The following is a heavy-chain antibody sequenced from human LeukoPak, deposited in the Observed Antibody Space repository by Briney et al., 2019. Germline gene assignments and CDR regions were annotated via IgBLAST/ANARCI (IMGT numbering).Heavy chain of an antibody. CDR1: GFTFSSYE. CDR3: ARDRLHYYGSSTRSKNYYYYYYMDV. V-gene: IGHV3-48*03. Sequence: GGSLRLSCAASGFTFSSYEMNWVRQAPGKGLEWVSYISRSGSTIYYADSVKGRFTISRDNSKNTLYLQMNSLRAEDTAVYYCARDRLHYYGSSTRSKNYYYYYYMDVWGKGTTVTISS. J-gene: IGHJ6*03. D-gene: IGHD3-10*01. CDR2: ISRSGSTI.